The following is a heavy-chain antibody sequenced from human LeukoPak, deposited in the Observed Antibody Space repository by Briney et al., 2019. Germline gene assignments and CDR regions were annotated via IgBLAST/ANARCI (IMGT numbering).Heavy chain of an antibody. CDR3: ARSGSSDSHFDY. J-gene: IGHJ4*02. CDR1: GSSFSIYW. CDR2: TYLGDSDT. D-gene: IGHD1-26*01. Sequence: GESLKISCEGSGSSFSIYWIAWVRQMPGKGLEWMGITYLGDSDTRHSPSFQGQVTISADKSISTAYLQWSSLKASDTAMYYCARSGSSDSHFDYWGQGTLVTVSS. V-gene: IGHV5-51*01.